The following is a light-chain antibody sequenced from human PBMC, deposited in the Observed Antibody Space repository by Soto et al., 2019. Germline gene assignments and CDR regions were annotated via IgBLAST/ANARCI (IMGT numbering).Light chain of an antibody. Sequence: EIVLTQAPATLSFSPGERAPPSCRASQSVSSYLAWYQQKPGQAPRLLIYDASNRATGIPARFSGSGSGTDFTLTISSLEPEDFAVYYCQQRSNWPITFGQGTRLEIK. CDR3: QQRSNWPIT. J-gene: IGKJ5*01. V-gene: IGKV3-11*01. CDR2: DAS. CDR1: QSVSSY.